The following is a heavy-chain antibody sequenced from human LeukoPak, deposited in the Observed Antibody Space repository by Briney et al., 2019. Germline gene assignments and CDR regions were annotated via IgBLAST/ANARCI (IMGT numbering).Heavy chain of an antibody. V-gene: IGHV4-59*01. CDR1: GGSISSYY. J-gene: IGHJ4*02. Sequence: SATLSLPSTVSGGSISSYYWSWIRRPPGKGLEWIGYIYYSGSTNYNPSLKSRVTISVDTSKNQFSLKLSSVTAADTAVYYCAREPFEVGFDYWGQGTPVTVSS. CDR2: IYYSGST. CDR3: AREPFEVGFDY. D-gene: IGHD3-3*01.